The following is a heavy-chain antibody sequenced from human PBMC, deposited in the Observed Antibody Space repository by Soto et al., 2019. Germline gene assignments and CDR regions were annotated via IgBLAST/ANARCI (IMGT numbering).Heavy chain of an antibody. D-gene: IGHD4-17*01. V-gene: IGHV3-23*01. CDR3: AKGGAADDYGDCAPGYGMDV. Sequence: EVQLLESGGGLVQPGGSLRLSCAASGFTFSSYAMSWVRQAPGKGLEWVSAISGSGSSTYYADSVKGRFTISRDNSKNTLYLQMNSLRAEDTAVYYCAKGGAADDYGDCAPGYGMDVWGQGTTVTVSS. CDR2: ISGSGSST. J-gene: IGHJ6*02. CDR1: GFTFSSYA.